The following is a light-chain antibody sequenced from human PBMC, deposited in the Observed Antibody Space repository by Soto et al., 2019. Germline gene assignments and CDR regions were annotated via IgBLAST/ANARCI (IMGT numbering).Light chain of an antibody. V-gene: IGKV3-11*01. CDR2: DAS. J-gene: IGKJ2*01. CDR1: QSVSSY. CDR3: QQRSNWYT. Sequence: EIVLTQSPATLSLSPGERATLCCRASQSVSSYLAWYQQKPGQAPRLLIYDASNRATGIPARFSGSGSGTDFTLTISSLEPEDFAVYYCQQRSNWYTFGQGTKLEIK.